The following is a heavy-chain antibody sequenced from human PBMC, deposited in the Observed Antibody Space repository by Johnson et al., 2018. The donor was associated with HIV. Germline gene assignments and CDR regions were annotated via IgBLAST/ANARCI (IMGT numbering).Heavy chain of an antibody. CDR3: AVTVHSSGWYGGDDAFDI. CDR1: GFTFSSYA. J-gene: IGHJ3*02. Sequence: VQLVEFGGGVVQPGRSLRLSCAASGFTFSSYAMHWVRQAPGKGLEYVSAISSNGGSTYYANSVKGRFTISRDNSKNTLYLQMNSLRAEDTALYYCAVTVHSSGWYGGDDAFDIWGQGTMVTVSS. V-gene: IGHV3-64*01. CDR2: ISSNGGST. D-gene: IGHD6-19*01.